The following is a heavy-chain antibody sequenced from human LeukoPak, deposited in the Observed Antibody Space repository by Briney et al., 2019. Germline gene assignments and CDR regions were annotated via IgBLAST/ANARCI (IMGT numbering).Heavy chain of an antibody. V-gene: IGHV3-23*01. D-gene: IGHD5-12*01. CDR3: AKGRWVDIVATDVDV. J-gene: IGHJ6*04. Sequence: GGSLRLSCAASGFTFSSYAMSWVRQAPGKGLEWVSAISGSGGSTYYADSVKGRFTISRDNSKNTLYLQMNSLRAEDTAVYYCAKGRWVDIVATDVDVWGKGTTVTVSS. CDR1: GFTFSSYA. CDR2: ISGSGGST.